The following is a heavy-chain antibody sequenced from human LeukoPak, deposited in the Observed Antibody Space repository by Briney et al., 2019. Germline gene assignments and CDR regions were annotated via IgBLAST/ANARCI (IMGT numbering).Heavy chain of an antibody. D-gene: IGHD1-14*01. CDR3: AKGHSAHGTGFDC. Sequence: QPGGSLRLSCAASGFTFSSYWMSWVRQAPGKGLEWVANIKQDGSEKYYVDSVKGRFTISRDNAKNSLYLQMNSLRAEDTAVYYCAKGHSAHGTGFDCWGQGTLVAVSS. CDR1: GFTFSSYW. J-gene: IGHJ4*02. CDR2: IKQDGSEK. V-gene: IGHV3-7*05.